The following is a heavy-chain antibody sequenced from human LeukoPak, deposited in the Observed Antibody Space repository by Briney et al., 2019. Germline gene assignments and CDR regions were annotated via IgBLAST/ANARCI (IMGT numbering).Heavy chain of an antibody. CDR2: INSRGNYI. Sequence: PGGSLRLSCAASGFNFSIYGMNWVRQTPGKGLEWVSSINSRGNYIYYSDSLKGRFTISRDNARSSLYLQMSSLRAEDTAVYYCARDRGWRTYRGIQHWGQGTLVTVSS. V-gene: IGHV3-21*01. CDR1: GFNFSIYG. D-gene: IGHD3-10*01. J-gene: IGHJ1*01. CDR3: ARDRGWRTYRGIQH.